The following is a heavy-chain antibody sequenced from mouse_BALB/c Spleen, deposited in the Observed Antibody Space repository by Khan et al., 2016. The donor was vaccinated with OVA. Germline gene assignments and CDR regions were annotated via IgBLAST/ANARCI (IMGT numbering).Heavy chain of an antibody. Sequence: EVQLQESGPDLVKPSQSLSLTCTVTGYSITSGYAWNWIRQFPGNKLEWMAYIYYSGSINYNPSLKSRISVTRDTSKNQFFLQLNSVTSEDTATYYCTRDGNYMDYWGQGTSVTVSS. D-gene: IGHD2-1*01. CDR1: GYSITSGYA. CDR2: IYYSGSI. CDR3: TRDGNYMDY. V-gene: IGHV3-1*02. J-gene: IGHJ4*01.